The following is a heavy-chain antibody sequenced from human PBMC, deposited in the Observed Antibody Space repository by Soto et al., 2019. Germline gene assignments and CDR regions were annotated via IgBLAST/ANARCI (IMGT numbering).Heavy chain of an antibody. J-gene: IGHJ2*01. CDR2: ISSSSSNI. V-gene: IGHV3-48*01. Sequence: GGSLRLSCAASAFTFSTFDMNWVRQAPGKGLEWVSYISSSSSNIYYADSVKGRFTISRDNAKKSLYLQMNGLRAEDTAVYYCARDYCNWYFDLWSRGTLVTVSS. CDR1: AFTFSTFD. D-gene: IGHD1-26*01. CDR3: ARDYCNWYFDL.